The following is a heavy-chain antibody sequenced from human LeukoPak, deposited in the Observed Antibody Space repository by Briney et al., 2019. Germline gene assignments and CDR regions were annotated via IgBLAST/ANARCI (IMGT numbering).Heavy chain of an antibody. CDR3: AKGSVIVADAFDV. J-gene: IGHJ3*01. D-gene: IGHD2/OR15-2a*01. CDR2: ISWNSGSI. V-gene: IGHV3-9*01. Sequence: GGSLRLSCAASGFTFDDYAMHWVRQGPGKGLEWVSGISWNSGSIGYADSVKGRFTISRDNAKNSLYLQMNSLRAEDTALYYCAKGSVIVADAFDVWGQGTMVTVSS. CDR1: GFTFDDYA.